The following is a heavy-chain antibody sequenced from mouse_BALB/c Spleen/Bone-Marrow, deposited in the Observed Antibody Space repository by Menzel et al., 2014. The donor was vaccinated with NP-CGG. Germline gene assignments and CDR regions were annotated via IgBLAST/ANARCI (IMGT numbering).Heavy chain of an antibody. CDR2: ISSGGGST. CDR3: ARHRYYFDY. V-gene: IGHV5-12-1*01. Sequence: EVQGVESGGGLVKPGGSLKLSCAASGFAFSSYGMSWVRQTPEKRLEWVAYISSGGGSTYYPDTVKGRFTITRDNAKNTLYLQMSSLKSEDTAMYYCARHRYYFDYWGQGTTLTVSS. CDR1: GFAFSSYG. J-gene: IGHJ2*01.